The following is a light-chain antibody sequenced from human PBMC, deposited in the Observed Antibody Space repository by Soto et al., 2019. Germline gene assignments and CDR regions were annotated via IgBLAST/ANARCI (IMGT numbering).Light chain of an antibody. CDR3: HQRSNWPPVT. J-gene: IGKJ4*01. CDR1: QSVSSY. CDR2: DAS. Sequence: EIVLTQSPATLSLSPGERATLSCRASQSVSSYLAWYQQKPGQAPRLLIYDASNRATGIPARFSGSGSGTDFTITISRLEPEDFAIYYCHQRSNWPPVTFGGGNKVEIK. V-gene: IGKV3-11*01.